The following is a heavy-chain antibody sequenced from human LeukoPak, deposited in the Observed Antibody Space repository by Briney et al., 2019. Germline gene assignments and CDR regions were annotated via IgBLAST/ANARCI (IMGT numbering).Heavy chain of an antibody. D-gene: IGHD6-19*01. CDR3: ARASSGFDY. V-gene: IGHV3-30*03. CDR2: ISYDGSNK. J-gene: IGHJ4*02. CDR1: GGSLSSSS. Sequence: LSLTCTVSGGSLSSSSYYWGWIRQPPGKGLEWVAVISYDGSNKYYADSVKGRFTISRDNSKNTLYLQMNSLRAEDTAVYYCARASSGFDYWGQGTLVTVSS.